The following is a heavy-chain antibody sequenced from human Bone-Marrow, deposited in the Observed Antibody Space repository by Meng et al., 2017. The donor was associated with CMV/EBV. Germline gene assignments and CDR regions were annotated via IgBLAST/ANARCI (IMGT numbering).Heavy chain of an antibody. CDR2: IYYIGST. J-gene: IGHJ4*02. CDR3: AGGYSSGWYYFDY. CDR1: GGSVSSGSSY. D-gene: IGHD6-19*01. V-gene: IGHV4-61*01. Sequence: TVYGGSVSSGSSYWSWFRQPPGKGLEWIGYIYYIGSTNYNPSLKSRVTISIDTSKNQFSLKLSSVTAADTAVYYCAGGYSSGWYYFDYWGQGTLVTVSS.